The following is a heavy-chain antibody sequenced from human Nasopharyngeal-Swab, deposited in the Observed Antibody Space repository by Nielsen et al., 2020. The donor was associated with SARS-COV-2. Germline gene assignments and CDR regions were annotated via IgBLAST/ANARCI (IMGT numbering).Heavy chain of an antibody. CDR2: ISSSGSTI. D-gene: IGHD1-26*01. CDR3: ARGSGSYSHWYFDL. V-gene: IGHV3-11*01. Sequence: GESLKISCAASGFTFSDYYMSWIRQAPGKGLEWVSYISSSGSTIYYADSVKGRFTISRDNAKNSLYLQMNSLRAEDTAVYYCARGSGSYSHWYFDLWDRGTLVTVSS. J-gene: IGHJ2*01. CDR1: GFTFSDYY.